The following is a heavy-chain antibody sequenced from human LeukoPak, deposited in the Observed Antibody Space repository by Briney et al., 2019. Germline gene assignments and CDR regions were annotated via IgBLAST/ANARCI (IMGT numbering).Heavy chain of an antibody. D-gene: IGHD2-2*02. CDR2: IYSGGNT. CDR3: VRVVDHIPY. V-gene: IGHV3-53*01. J-gene: IGHJ4*02. CDR1: EFSVGSNF. Sequence: GGSLRLSFAASEFSVGSNFMTWVRQTPGKGLEWVSVIYSGGNTYYAASVKGRFTISRDISKNILYLQMNSLRAEDTAVYYCVRVVDHIPYWGQGTLVTVSS.